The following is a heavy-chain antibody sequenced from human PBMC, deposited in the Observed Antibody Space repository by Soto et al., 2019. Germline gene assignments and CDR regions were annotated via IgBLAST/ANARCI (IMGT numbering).Heavy chain of an antibody. CDR1: GHYFTCTY. V-gene: IGHV1-2*02. CDR2: INLNSGGT. D-gene: IGHD3-22*01. J-gene: IGHJ4*02. CDR3: ASAPPYYGISGYLEV. Sequence: ASVKVCGEAPGHYFTCTYIYWVRQARGHGLEWMGWINLNSGGTNYAQKFQGRVTMTRDTSITTGYMDLRGLTSDDTAVYYCASAPPYYGISGYLEVWGLGTLVTVSS.